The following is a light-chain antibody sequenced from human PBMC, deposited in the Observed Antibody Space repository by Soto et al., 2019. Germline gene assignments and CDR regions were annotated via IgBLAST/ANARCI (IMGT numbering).Light chain of an antibody. Sequence: EIVMTQSPATLSVSPGDRATLSCRASQNVSNNLAWYQQKPGRAPRLLIYDASNRATGIPARFSGSGSGTDFTLTISSLEPEDFAVYYCQQRSNWPPITFGQGTRLEIK. CDR3: QQRSNWPPIT. V-gene: IGKV3-11*01. J-gene: IGKJ5*01. CDR2: DAS. CDR1: QNVSNN.